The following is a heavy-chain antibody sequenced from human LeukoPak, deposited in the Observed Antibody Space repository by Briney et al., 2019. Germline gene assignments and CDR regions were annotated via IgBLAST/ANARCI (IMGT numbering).Heavy chain of an antibody. CDR2: INTDGSTT. CDR1: GFTFSSRW. Sequence: GGSLRLSCVASGFTFSSRWMHWVRQAPGKGLVWVSIINTDGSTTRYADFVEGRFTISRDNARNTLYLEMNSLSAEDTGLYYCVRDPRGDGSSTFGYWGQGTLVTVSS. V-gene: IGHV3-74*01. D-gene: IGHD1-26*01. J-gene: IGHJ4*02. CDR3: VRDPRGDGSSTFGY.